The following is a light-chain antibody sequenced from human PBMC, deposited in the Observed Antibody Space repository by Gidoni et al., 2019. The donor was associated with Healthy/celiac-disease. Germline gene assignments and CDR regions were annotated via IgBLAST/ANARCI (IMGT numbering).Light chain of an antibody. CDR1: QSVSSSY. V-gene: IGKV3-20*01. CDR2: GAS. Sequence: EIVLPHSPGTRSLSPGERATLPCRPSQSVSSSYLAWYQQKPGQAPRLLIYGASSRATGIPDRFSGSGSGTDFTLTISRLEPEDFAVYYCQQYGSSPPFTFGPGTKVDIK. J-gene: IGKJ3*01. CDR3: QQYGSSPPFT.